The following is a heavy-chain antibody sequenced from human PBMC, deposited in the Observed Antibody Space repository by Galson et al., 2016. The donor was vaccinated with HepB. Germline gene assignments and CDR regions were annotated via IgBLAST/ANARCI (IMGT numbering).Heavy chain of an antibody. V-gene: IGHV3-30*18. CDR1: GFSFRTYA. CDR2: LLHDGTKD. D-gene: IGHD3-10*01. CDR3: AKDRYGSGTNYLDL. J-gene: IGHJ4*02. Sequence: SLRLSCAGSGFSFRTYAMHWVRQAPGKGLQWVAALLHDGTKDEYAESAKGRFTIFRDNSNNTVFLQMNNLRTDDTALYYCAKDRYGSGTNYLDLWGQGALVTVSS.